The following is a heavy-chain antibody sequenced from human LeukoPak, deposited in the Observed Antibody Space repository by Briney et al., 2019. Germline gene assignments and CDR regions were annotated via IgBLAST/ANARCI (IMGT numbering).Heavy chain of an antibody. CDR1: GFTFSSYA. Sequence: PGGSLRLSCAASGFTFSSYAMSWVRQAPGKGLEWVSAISGSGGSTYYADSVKGGFTISRDNSKNTLYLQMNSLRAEDTAVYYCANPPTTVTTRYYYGMDVWGQGTTVTVSS. CDR2: ISGSGGST. D-gene: IGHD4-17*01. V-gene: IGHV3-23*01. CDR3: ANPPTTVTTRYYYGMDV. J-gene: IGHJ6*02.